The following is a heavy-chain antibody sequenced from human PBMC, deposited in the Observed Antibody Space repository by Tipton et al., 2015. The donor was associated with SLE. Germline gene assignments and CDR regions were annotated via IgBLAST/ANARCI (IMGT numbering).Heavy chain of an antibody. J-gene: IGHJ3*02. CDR2: IYYSGST. CDR3: ARVMYSSSWYGGAFDI. CDR1: GGSISSYY. Sequence: TLSLTCTVSGGSISSYYWSWIRQPPGKGLEWIGYIYYSGSTNYNPSLKSRVTISVDTSKNQFSLKLSSVTAADTAVYYCARVMYSSSWYGGAFDIWGQGTRVTVSS. V-gene: IGHV4-59*01. D-gene: IGHD6-13*01.